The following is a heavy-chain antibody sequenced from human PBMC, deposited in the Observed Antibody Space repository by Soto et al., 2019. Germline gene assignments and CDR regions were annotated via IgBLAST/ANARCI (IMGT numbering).Heavy chain of an antibody. D-gene: IGHD5-12*01. V-gene: IGHV1-18*01. CDR3: ARSSTGYGDDGLPLKY. J-gene: IGHJ4*02. Sequence: QFHLVQSGAEVKKPGASVKVSCKASGYTFTGYGIGWVRQAPGQWLEWLGWISAYNGRTLYSEKLQVRVTMATDPSTSTVFLEVRSLTYDDTAVYHCARSSTGYGDDGLPLKYWGQGARVTVSS. CDR2: ISAYNGRT. CDR1: GYTFTGYG.